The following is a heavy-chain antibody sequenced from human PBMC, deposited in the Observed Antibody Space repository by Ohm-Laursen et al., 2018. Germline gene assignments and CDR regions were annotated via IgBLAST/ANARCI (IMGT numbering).Heavy chain of an antibody. D-gene: IGHD4-11*01. Sequence: SLRLSCAASGLTLKSYSMNWVRQAPGKGLEWVSSISFSGSHIYYADSVKGRFTISRDNAKNSLYLQMNSLRAEDTAVYYCARDTTTDYSTLLFDPWGQGTLVTVSS. CDR1: GLTLKSYS. J-gene: IGHJ5*02. V-gene: IGHV3-21*01. CDR2: ISFSGSHI. CDR3: ARDTTTDYSTLLFDP.